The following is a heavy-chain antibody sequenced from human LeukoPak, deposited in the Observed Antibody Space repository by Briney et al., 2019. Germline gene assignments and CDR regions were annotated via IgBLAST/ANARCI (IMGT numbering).Heavy chain of an antibody. CDR1: GFTFSSYS. J-gene: IGHJ4*02. CDR3: ARERYGSGSYLEY. Sequence: GGSLRLSCAASGFTFSSYSMNWVRQAPGKGLEWVSSISSSSSYIYYADSVKGRFTISRDNAKNSLYLQMNSLRAEDTAVYYCARERYGSGSYLEYWGQGTLVTVSS. CDR2: ISSSSSYI. D-gene: IGHD3-10*01. V-gene: IGHV3-21*01.